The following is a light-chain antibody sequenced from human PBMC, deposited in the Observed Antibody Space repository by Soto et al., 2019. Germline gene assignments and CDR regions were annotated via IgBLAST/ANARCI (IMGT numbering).Light chain of an antibody. CDR3: SSYTSGNTWV. CDR1: NNDVGGYNY. Sequence: QSVLTQPASVSGSPGQSLTISCTGTNNDVGGYNYVSWYRQHPGKAPKLIIFEVLDRPSGISDRFSGSKSGDTASLTISGLQADDEADYYCSSYTSGNTWVFGGGTKLTVL. J-gene: IGLJ3*02. CDR2: EVL. V-gene: IGLV2-14*01.